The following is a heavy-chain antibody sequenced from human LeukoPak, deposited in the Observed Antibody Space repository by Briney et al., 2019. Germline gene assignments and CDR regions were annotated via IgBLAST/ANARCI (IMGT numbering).Heavy chain of an antibody. Sequence: SETLSLTCTVSGGSINDYYWTWSRQTPGKRLEWLGYIHSNGNTSYSPSLKRRVIMSVDTSKNQFSLKLSSVTAADTAVYYCARDRRYGMDVWGQGTTVTVSS. CDR1: GGSINDYY. CDR3: ARDRRYGMDV. J-gene: IGHJ6*02. V-gene: IGHV4-59*01. CDR2: IHSNGNT.